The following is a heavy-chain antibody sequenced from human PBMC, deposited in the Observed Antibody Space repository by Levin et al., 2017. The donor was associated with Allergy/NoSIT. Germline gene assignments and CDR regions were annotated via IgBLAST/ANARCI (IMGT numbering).Heavy chain of an antibody. CDR3: AKDWGDCDGGCCYIYDH. CDR1: GFSFSTHG. CDR2: IWYDGSNI. Sequence: GGSLRLSCAASGFSFSTHGMHWVRQAPGKGLEWVAVIWYDGSNIDYADSVKGRFTISRDNRKNTLYLQMNSLRAADTAVYYGAKDWGDCDGGCCYIYDHWGQGTLVTVSS. J-gene: IGHJ5*02. D-gene: IGHD2-15*01. V-gene: IGHV3-33*06.